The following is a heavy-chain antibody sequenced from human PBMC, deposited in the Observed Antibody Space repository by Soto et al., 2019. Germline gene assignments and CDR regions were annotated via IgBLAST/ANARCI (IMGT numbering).Heavy chain of an antibody. V-gene: IGHV3-64*01. CDR3: ARDLYGDYDY. CDR2: ISSNGGST. CDR1: GFTFSSYA. D-gene: IGHD4-17*01. J-gene: IGHJ4*02. Sequence: GGSLRLSCAASGFTFSSYAMSWVRQAPGKGLEWVSAISSNGGSTYYANSVKGRFTISRDNSKNTLYLQMGSLRAEDMAVYYCARDLYGDYDYWGQGTLVTVSS.